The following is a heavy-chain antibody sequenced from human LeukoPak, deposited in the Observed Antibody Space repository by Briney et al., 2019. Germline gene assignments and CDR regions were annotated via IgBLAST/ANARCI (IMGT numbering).Heavy chain of an antibody. D-gene: IGHD2-15*01. CDR2: ISSSGSTI. J-gene: IGHJ5*02. CDR1: GFTFSDYY. V-gene: IGHV3-11*01. Sequence: GGSLRLSCAASGFTFSDYYMSWIRQAPGKGLEWVSYISSSGSTIYYADSVKGRFTISRDNAKNSLYLQMNSLRAEDMAVYYCARVVVAATNWFDPWGQGTLVTVFS. CDR3: ARVVVAATNWFDP.